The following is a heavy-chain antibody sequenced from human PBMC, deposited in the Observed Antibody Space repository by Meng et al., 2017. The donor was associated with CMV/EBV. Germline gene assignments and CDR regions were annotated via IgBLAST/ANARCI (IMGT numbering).Heavy chain of an antibody. J-gene: IGHJ4*02. CDR1: GFTFSSYA. CDR2: ISGSGGST. D-gene: IGHD1-7*01. V-gene: IGHV3-23*01. CDR3: AKEPGWNYAFDY. Sequence: SCAASGFTFSSYAMSWVRQDPGEGLEWVSAISGSGGSTYYADSVKGRFTISRDNSKNTLYLQMNSLRAEDTAVYYCAKEPGWNYAFDYWGQGTLVTVSS.